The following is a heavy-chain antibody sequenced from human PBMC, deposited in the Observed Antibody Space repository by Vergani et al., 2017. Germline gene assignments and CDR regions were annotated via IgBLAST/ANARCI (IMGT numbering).Heavy chain of an antibody. CDR2: IIPILGIA. D-gene: IGHD6-19*01. CDR3: ARAAVAGRIDY. Sequence: QVQLVQSGAEVKKPGASVKVSCKASGYTFTSYGISWVRQAPGQGLEWMGRIIPILGIANYAQKFQGRVTITADKSTSTAYMELSSLRSEDTAVYYCARAAVAGRIDYWGQGTLVTVSS. J-gene: IGHJ4*02. CDR1: GYTFTSYG. V-gene: IGHV1-69*04.